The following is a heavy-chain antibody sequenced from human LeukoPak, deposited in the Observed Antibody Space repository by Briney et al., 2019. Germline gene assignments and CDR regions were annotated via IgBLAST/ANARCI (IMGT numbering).Heavy chain of an antibody. CDR3: ARASGWHSYYYYGMDV. CDR1: GYTFTSYD. V-gene: IGHV1-8*01. Sequence: ASVKVSCKASGYTFTSYDINWVRQATGQGLEWMGWMNPNSGNTGYAQKFRGRVTMTRNTSISTAYMELSSLRSEDTAVYYCARASGWHSYYYYGMDVWGQGTTVTVSS. J-gene: IGHJ6*02. D-gene: IGHD6-19*01. CDR2: MNPNSGNT.